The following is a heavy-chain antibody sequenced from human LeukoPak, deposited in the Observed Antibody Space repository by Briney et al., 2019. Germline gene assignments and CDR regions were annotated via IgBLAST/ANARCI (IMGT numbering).Heavy chain of an antibody. CDR3: ARGSRISMIVRGSWFDP. CDR1: GVSLSGYY. CDR2: INHSGST. D-gene: IGHD3-22*01. V-gene: IGHV4-34*01. J-gene: IGHJ5*02. Sequence: SETLSLTCAVYGVSLSGYYWSWIRQPPGKGVEWIGEINHSGSTNYTPSLKSRVTISVDTSKNQFSLKLSSVTAADTAVYYCARGSRISMIVRGSWFDPWGQGTLVTVSS.